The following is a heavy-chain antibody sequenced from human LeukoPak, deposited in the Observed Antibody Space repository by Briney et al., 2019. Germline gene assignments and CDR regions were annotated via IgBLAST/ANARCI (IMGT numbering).Heavy chain of an antibody. CDR3: AKDWVSGSYSY. Sequence: GGSLRLSCAASGFTFSSYAMSWVRQAPGKGLEWVSAISGSGGSTYYADSVKGRFIISRDNSKNTLYLQMNSLRAEDTAVYYCAKDWVSGSYSYWGQGTLVTVSS. CDR2: ISGSGGST. CDR1: GFTFSSYA. J-gene: IGHJ4*02. V-gene: IGHV3-23*01. D-gene: IGHD1-26*01.